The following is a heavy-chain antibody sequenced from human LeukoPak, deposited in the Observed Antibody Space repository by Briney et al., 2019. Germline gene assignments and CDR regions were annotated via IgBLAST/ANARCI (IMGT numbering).Heavy chain of an antibody. CDR1: GYTFTGYY. Sequence: ASVKVSCKASGYTFTGYYMHWVRQAPGQGLEWMGWINPNSGGTNYAQKFQGTVTMTRDTSISTAYMELSRLRSDDTAVYYCARAHEYYYDSSGYSPFDYWGQGTLVTVSS. CDR3: ARAHEYYYDSSGYSPFDY. D-gene: IGHD3-22*01. J-gene: IGHJ4*02. CDR2: INPNSGGT. V-gene: IGHV1-2*02.